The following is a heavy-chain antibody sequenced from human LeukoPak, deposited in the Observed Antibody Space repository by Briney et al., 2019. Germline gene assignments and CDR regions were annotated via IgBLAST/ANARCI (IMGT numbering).Heavy chain of an antibody. CDR3: ARVRTMVRGVISNWFDP. Sequence: PSETLSLTCAVSGGSISSSNWWSWVRQPPGKGLEWIGEIYHSGSTNYNPSLKSRVTISVDKSKNQFSLKLSSVTAADTAVYYCARVRTMVRGVISNWFDPWGQGTLVTVSS. J-gene: IGHJ5*02. V-gene: IGHV4-4*02. CDR1: GGSISSSNW. D-gene: IGHD3-10*01. CDR2: IYHSGST.